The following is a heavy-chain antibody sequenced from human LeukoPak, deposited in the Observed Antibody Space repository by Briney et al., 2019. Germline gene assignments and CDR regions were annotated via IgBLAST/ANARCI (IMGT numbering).Heavy chain of an antibody. CDR1: GGTFSSYA. V-gene: IGHV1-69*05. CDR3: AREGGYNSQNDY. Sequence: SSVKVSCKASGGTFSSYAISWVRQAPGQGLEGMGRIIPIFGTANYAQKFQGRVTITTDESTSTAYMELSSLRSEDTAVYYCAREGGYNSQNDYWGQGTLVTVSS. D-gene: IGHD5-24*01. CDR2: IIPIFGTA. J-gene: IGHJ4*02.